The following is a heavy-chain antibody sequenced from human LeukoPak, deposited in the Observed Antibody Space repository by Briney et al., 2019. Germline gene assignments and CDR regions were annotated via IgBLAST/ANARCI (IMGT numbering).Heavy chain of an antibody. CDR1: GFTFSSYA. J-gene: IGHJ4*02. CDR3: VTLDIVVVPAALDYFDY. D-gene: IGHD2-2*01. Sequence: GGSLRLSCAASGFTFSSYAMSWVRQAPGKGLEWVSAISGSGGSTYYADSVKGRFTISRDNSKNTLYLQMTSLRAEDTAVYYCVTLDIVVVPAALDYFDYWGQGTLVTVSS. V-gene: IGHV3-23*01. CDR2: ISGSGGST.